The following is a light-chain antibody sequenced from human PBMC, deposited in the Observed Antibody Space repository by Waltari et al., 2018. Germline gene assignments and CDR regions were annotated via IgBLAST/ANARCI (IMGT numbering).Light chain of an antibody. Sequence: QSALTQPRSVSGSPGQSVTISCTGTSSAVGGYNYVPRYQRHPGKAPKLLIYDVSKRPSGVPDRFSGSKSGNTASLTISGLQAEDEADYYCCSYAGSYTWEFGGGTKLTVL. V-gene: IGLV2-11*01. CDR3: CSYAGSYTWE. CDR1: SSAVGGYNY. J-gene: IGLJ2*01. CDR2: DVS.